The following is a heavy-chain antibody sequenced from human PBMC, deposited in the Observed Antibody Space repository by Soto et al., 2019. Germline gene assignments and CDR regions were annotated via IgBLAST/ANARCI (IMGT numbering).Heavy chain of an antibody. CDR3: ARARRKYYYDSSGYYDAFDI. Sequence: SQTLSLTCAISGDSVSGNSAAWNWIRQSPSRGLEWLGRTYYRSKWYNDYAVSVKSRITINPDTSKNQFSLQLNSVTPEDTAVYYCARARRKYYYDSSGYYDAFDIWGQGTMVTVSS. J-gene: IGHJ3*02. V-gene: IGHV6-1*01. CDR2: TYYRSKWYN. CDR1: GDSVSGNSAA. D-gene: IGHD3-22*01.